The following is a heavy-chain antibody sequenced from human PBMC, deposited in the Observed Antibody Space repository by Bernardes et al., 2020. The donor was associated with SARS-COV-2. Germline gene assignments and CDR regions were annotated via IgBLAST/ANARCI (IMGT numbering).Heavy chain of an antibody. V-gene: IGHV4-59*01. Sequence: SETLSLTRTVSGGSISSYYWSWIRQPPGKGLEWIGYIYYSGSTNYNPSLKSRVTISVDTSKNQFFLKLSSVTAADTAVYYCARTPRWLVWGGNYYYYGMDVWGQGTTVTVSS. CDR2: IYYSGST. J-gene: IGHJ6*02. CDR3: ARTPRWLVWGGNYYYYGMDV. D-gene: IGHD6-19*01. CDR1: GGSISSYY.